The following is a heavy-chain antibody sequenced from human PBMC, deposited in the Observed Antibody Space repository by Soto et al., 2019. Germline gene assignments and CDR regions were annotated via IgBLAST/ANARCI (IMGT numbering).Heavy chain of an antibody. J-gene: IGHJ6*02. V-gene: IGHV1-2*04. CDR2: INPNSGGT. Sequence: QVQLVQSGAEVKKPGASVKVSCKASGYTFTGYYMHCVRQAPGQGLEWMGWINPNSGGTNYAQKFQGWVTMTRDTSMSTAYMALSRLRSDAAAVYYCARSGDWLVGMDVWGQGTTVTVSS. CDR1: GYTFTGYY. D-gene: IGHD2-21*01. CDR3: ARSGDWLVGMDV.